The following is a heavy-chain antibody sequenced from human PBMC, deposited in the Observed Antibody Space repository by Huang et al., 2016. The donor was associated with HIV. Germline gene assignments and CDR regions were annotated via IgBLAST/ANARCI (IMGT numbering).Heavy chain of an antibody. CDR2: ISYDGRSQ. J-gene: IGHJ4*02. D-gene: IGHD2-15*01. Sequence: QVHLVESGGGVVQPGGSLRLSCAASGFKLSGFGMHWVRKAPGKGLEWEAVISYDGRSQFKKDSVKGRFTISRDNSDNTLSLQMKGLRPDDTAVYYCAKESRWFSDFDHWGQGVLVSVSS. CDR3: AKESRWFSDFDH. V-gene: IGHV3-30*18. CDR1: GFKLSGFG.